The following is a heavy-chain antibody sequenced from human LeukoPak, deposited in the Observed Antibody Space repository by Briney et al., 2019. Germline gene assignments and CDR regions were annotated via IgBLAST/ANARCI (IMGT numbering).Heavy chain of an antibody. CDR1: GFTFDDYG. V-gene: IGHV3-20*04. J-gene: IGHJ3*02. CDR2: INWNGGST. D-gene: IGHD3-3*01. Sequence: GGSLRLSCAASGFTFDDYGMSWVRQAPGKGLEWVSGINWNGGSTGYADSVKGRFTISRDNAKNSLYLQMNSLRAEDTALYYCARVYTILGPIRDAFDIWGQGTMVTVSS. CDR3: ARVYTILGPIRDAFDI.